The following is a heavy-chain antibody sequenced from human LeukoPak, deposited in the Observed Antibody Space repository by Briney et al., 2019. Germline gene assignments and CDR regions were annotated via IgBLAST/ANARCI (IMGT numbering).Heavy chain of an antibody. D-gene: IGHD3-3*01. V-gene: IGHV4-38-2*01. J-gene: IGHJ4*02. CDR3: ASEYYDFWSGYYGY. CDR2: IYHSGST. CDR1: GYSISSGYY. Sequence: PSETLSLTCAVSGYSISSGYYWGWIRQPPGKGLEWIGSIYHSGSTCYNPSLKSRVTISIDTSKNQFSLKLSSVTAADTAVYYCASEYYDFWSGYYGYWGQGTLVTVSS.